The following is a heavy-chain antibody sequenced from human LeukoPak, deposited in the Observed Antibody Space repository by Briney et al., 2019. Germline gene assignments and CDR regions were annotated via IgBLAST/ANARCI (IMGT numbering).Heavy chain of an antibody. CDR3: ARVGETGTVTMELDL. D-gene: IGHD5-24*01. J-gene: IGHJ1*01. CDR2: MSFDGNFE. V-gene: IGHV3-30*04. Sequence: GGSLRFSCAASGFPFADYSLHWVRRAPGKGLEWVALMSFDGNFENFADSVKGRFTISRDTARNTLYLHMGNLGVEDSAVYYWARVGETGTVTMELDLWGQGALVTVSS. CDR1: GFPFADYS.